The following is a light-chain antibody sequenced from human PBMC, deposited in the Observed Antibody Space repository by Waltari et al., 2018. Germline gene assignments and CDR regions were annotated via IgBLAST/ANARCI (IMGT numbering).Light chain of an antibody. CDR1: HLERRS. V-gene: IGLV3-21*02. CDR2: DDI. CDR3: QILDTLSHHFV. J-gene: IGLJ1*01. Sequence: SFVLTQPPSVSVAPGQTARITCGGNHLERRSINWYQHKPGQAPVLVVSDDIDRPPGFPERLAGSKSWNTATLSITRVDAGDEADYYCQILDTLSHHFVFGAGTKVTVL.